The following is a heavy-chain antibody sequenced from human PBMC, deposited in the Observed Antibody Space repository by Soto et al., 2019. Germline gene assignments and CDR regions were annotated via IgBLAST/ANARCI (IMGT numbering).Heavy chain of an antibody. CDR1: GGTFSSYA. J-gene: IGHJ5*02. CDR2: IIPIFGTA. D-gene: IGHD2-2*01. V-gene: IGHV1-69*13. CDR3: ARGVPAASNWFDP. Sequence: SVNVSCKASGGTFSSYAISWVRQAPGQGLEWMGGIIPIFGTANYAQKFQGRVTITADESTSTAYMELSSLRSEDTAVYYCARGVPAASNWFDPWGQGTLVTVSS.